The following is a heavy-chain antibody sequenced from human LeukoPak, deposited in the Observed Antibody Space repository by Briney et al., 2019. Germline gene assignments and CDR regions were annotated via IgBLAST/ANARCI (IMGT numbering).Heavy chain of an antibody. V-gene: IGHV3-48*01. D-gene: IGHD5-18*01. Sequence: PGGSLRLSCAASGFTFSSYSMNWVRQAPGKGLEWVSYISSSSSTIYYADSVKGRFTISRDNAKNSLYLQMNSLRAEDTAVYYCARGVGGYSYGFDYWGQGTLVTVSS. CDR2: ISSSSSTI. CDR1: GFTFSSYS. CDR3: ARGVGGYSYGFDY. J-gene: IGHJ4*02.